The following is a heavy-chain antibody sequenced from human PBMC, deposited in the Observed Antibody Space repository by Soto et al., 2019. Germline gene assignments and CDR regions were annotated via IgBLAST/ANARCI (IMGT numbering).Heavy chain of an antibody. CDR3: ARFLQSINYYYYGMDV. CDR1: GGSISSGGYY. V-gene: IGHV4-31*03. CDR2: IYYSGST. Sequence: PSETLSLTCTVSGGSISSGGYYWSWIRQHPGKGLEWIGYIYYSGSTYYNPSLKSRVTISVDTSKNQFSLKLSSVTAADTAVYYCARFLQSINYYYYGMDVWGQGTTVTVSS. D-gene: IGHD4-4*01. J-gene: IGHJ6*02.